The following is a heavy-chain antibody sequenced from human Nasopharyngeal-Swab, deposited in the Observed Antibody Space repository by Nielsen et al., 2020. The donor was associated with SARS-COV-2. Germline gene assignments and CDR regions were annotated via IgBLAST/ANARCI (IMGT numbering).Heavy chain of an antibody. CDR1: GGTFSSYA. D-gene: IGHD6-6*01. J-gene: IGHJ5*02. CDR2: IIPIFGTA. CDR3: ARGIAACSWFDP. V-gene: IGHV1-69*13. Sequence: SVKVSCKASGGTFSSYAISWVRQAPGQGLEWMGGIIPIFGTANYAQKFQGRVTITADESTSTAYMELSSLRSEDTAVYYCARGIAACSWFDPWGQGTLVTVSS.